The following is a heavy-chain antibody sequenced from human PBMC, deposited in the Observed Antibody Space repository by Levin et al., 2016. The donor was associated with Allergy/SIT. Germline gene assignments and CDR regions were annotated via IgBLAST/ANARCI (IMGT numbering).Heavy chain of an antibody. CDR2: ISWNSGSI. V-gene: IGHV3-9*01. Sequence: WIRQPPGKGLEWVSGISWNSGSIGYADSVKGRFTISRDNAKNSLYLQMNSLRAEDTALYYCAKGSDSSGYRGSGYFDYWGQGTLVTVSS. J-gene: IGHJ4*02. CDR3: AKGSDSSGYRGSGYFDY. D-gene: IGHD3-22*01.